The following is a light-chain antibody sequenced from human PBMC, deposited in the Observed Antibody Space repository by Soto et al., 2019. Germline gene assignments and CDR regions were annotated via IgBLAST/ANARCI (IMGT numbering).Light chain of an antibody. V-gene: IGKV3-20*01. J-gene: IGKJ4*01. Sequence: EIVLTQSPGTLSFSPGERATLSCRASQSVSTSYLAWYQQKPGQAPRLLIYGASRRATGIPDRFSGSGSGADFTLTISRLEPEEFAVYYGQQYGSVPLTFGGGTKVEIK. CDR3: QQYGSVPLT. CDR1: QSVSTSY. CDR2: GAS.